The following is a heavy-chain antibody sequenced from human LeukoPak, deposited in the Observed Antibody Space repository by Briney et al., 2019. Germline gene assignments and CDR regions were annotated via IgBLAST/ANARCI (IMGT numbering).Heavy chain of an antibody. J-gene: IGHJ4*02. D-gene: IGHD5-12*01. V-gene: IGHV4-59*08. Sequence: SETLSLTCTVSGGSISDYYWSWIRQPPGKGLEWIGYINYSGSTNYNPSLKSRVTISEDTSKNQFSLKLNSVTAADTAVYYCARRGYSGYENYFDYWGQGTLVTVSS. CDR3: ARRGYSGYENYFDY. CDR2: INYSGST. CDR1: GGSISDYY.